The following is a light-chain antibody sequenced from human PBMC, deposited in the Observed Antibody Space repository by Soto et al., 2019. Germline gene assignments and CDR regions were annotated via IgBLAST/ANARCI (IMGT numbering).Light chain of an antibody. V-gene: IGKV3-15*01. Sequence: EIVMTQSPATLSLSPGERATLSCRASQSVSSCLSWYQQKPGQATRLLIYDASIRATGIPVRFSGSGSGKEFTLTISSLQYEDFGVYYCQQNKDWPGTFGQGTKVDI. CDR2: DAS. J-gene: IGKJ1*01. CDR1: QSVSSC. CDR3: QQNKDWPGT.